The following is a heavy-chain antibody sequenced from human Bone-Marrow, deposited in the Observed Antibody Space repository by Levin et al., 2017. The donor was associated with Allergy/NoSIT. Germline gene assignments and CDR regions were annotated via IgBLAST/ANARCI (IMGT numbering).Heavy chain of an antibody. CDR2: ISSSSSTI. V-gene: IGHV3-48*02. J-gene: IGHJ5*02. CDR3: ASGLWFREPMGWFDP. Sequence: LSLTCAASGFTFSSYSMNWVRQAPGKGLEWVSYISSSSSTIYYADSVKGRFTISRDNAKNSLYLQMNSLRDEDTAVYYCASGLWFREPMGWFDPWGQGTLVTVSS. D-gene: IGHD3-10*01. CDR1: GFTFSSYS.